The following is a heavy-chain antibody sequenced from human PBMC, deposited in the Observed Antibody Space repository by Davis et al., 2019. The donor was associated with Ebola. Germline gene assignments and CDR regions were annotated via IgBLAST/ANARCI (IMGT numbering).Heavy chain of an antibody. J-gene: IGHJ4*02. CDR3: ARIKYYYDSSDLGDY. V-gene: IGHV1-18*01. CDR1: GYTFTSYA. D-gene: IGHD3-22*01. Sequence: ASVKVSCKASGYTFTSYAMNWVRQAPGQGLEWMGWISAYNGNTNYAQKLQGRVTMTTDTSTSTAYMELRSLRSDDTAVYYCARIKYYYDSSDLGDYWGQGTLVTVSS. CDR2: ISAYNGNT.